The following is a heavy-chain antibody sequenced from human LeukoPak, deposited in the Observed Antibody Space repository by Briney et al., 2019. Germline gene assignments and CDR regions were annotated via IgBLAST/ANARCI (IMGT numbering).Heavy chain of an antibody. D-gene: IGHD2-2*01. CDR3: ARASTLFWFDP. Sequence: SETLSLTCTVSGGSISSSSYYWGWIRQPPGKGLEWIGSIYYSGSTYYNPSLKSRVTISVDTSKNQFSLKLSSVTAADTAVYYCARASTLFWFDPWGQGTLVTVSS. CDR2: IYYSGST. V-gene: IGHV4-39*07. J-gene: IGHJ5*02. CDR1: GGSISSSSYY.